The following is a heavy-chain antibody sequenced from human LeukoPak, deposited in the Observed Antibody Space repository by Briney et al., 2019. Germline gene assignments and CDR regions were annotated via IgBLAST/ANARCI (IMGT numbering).Heavy chain of an antibody. Sequence: GGSLRLSCAASGFTFSSYAMSWVRQAPGKGLEWVSAISGSGGSTYYADSVKGRFTISRDNSKNTLYLQMNSLRAADTAVYYCAKSLGVVRGVYLWGQGTLVTVSS. CDR2: ISGSGGST. CDR3: AKSLGVVRGVYL. CDR1: GFTFSSYA. V-gene: IGHV3-23*01. J-gene: IGHJ4*02. D-gene: IGHD3-10*01.